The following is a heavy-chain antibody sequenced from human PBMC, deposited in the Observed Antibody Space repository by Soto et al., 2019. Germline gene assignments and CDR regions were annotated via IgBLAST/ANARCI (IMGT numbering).Heavy chain of an antibody. CDR3: ARDSRSNQIYYYYGMDV. CDR1: GFTFSSYS. CDR2: ISSSSSYI. J-gene: IGHJ6*02. Sequence: PGGSLRLSCAASGFTFSSYSMNWVRQAPGKGLEWVSSISSSSSYIYYADSVKGRFTISRDNAKNSLYLQMNSLRAEDTAVYYCARDSRSNQIYYYYGMDVWGQGTTVTVSS. V-gene: IGHV3-21*01. D-gene: IGHD6-13*01.